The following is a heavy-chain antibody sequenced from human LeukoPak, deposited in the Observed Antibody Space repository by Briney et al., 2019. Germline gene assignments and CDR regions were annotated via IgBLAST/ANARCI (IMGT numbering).Heavy chain of an antibody. CDR3: ARLVWLGESPGSWFDS. CDR1: GGSITSHF. V-gene: IGHV4-59*11. J-gene: IGHJ5*01. D-gene: IGHD3-10*01. CDR2: IHYSGST. Sequence: SETLSLTCSVSGGSITSHFWSWIRQPPGKGLEWIGYIHYSGSTNYNPYLKSRVTISPDTSKNQLFLKLNSVTAADTAVYYCARLVWLGESPGSWFDSWGQGTLVTVSS.